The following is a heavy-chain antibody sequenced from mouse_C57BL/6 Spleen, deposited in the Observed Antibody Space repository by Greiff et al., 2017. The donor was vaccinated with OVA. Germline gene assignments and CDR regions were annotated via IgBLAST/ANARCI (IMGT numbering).Heavy chain of an antibody. Sequence: QVTLKVCGPGLLQSSQTLSLTCSFSGFSLSTSGMGVSWIRQPSGQGLAWLAHIYWDDDKRYNTSLKSRLTSSKDTSRNPVFLKITRVDTADTVTYYCARSGGDGYDNFYDWGKGTTLTVSS. CDR2: IYWDDDK. CDR1: GFSLSTSGMG. J-gene: IGHJ2*01. D-gene: IGHD2-2*01. V-gene: IGHV8-12*01. CDR3: ARSGGDGYDNFYD.